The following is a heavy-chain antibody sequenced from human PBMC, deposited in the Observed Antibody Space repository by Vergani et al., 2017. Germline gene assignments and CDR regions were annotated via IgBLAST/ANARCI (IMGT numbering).Heavy chain of an antibody. D-gene: IGHD2/OR15-2a*01. CDR3: TRSECSETTCYGHYFDL. J-gene: IGHJ4*01. V-gene: IGHV3-66*02. CDR1: GFRVTTYY. CDR2: IKSDGRT. Sequence: VELLESGGGLAQPGGSLRVSCSASGFRVTTYYMSWVRQAPGKGLEWVSVIKSDGRTSYAESVRGRFTISRDTSSNAVYLQMNILKVEDTGVYYCTRSECSETTCYGHYFDLWGHGILVTVSS.